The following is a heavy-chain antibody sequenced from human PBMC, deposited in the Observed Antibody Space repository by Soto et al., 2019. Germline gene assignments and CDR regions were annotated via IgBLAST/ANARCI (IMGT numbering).Heavy chain of an antibody. D-gene: IGHD1-1*01. CDR1: GFTFSNYA. J-gene: IGHJ4*02. CDR3: AKVVNGNYFDY. Sequence: GGSLRLSCAASGFTFSNYAMIWVRQAPGKGLEWVSGLTASATSTYYADSVKGRFTISRDNSKNTVYLQMNNLRAEDTAVYYCAKVVNGNYFDYWGQGTLVTVSS. V-gene: IGHV3-23*01. CDR2: LTASATST.